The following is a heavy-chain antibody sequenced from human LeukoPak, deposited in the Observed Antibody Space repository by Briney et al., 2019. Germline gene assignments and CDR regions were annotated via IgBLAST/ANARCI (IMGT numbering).Heavy chain of an antibody. CDR2: VFYDGSNK. D-gene: IGHD4-11*01. J-gene: IGHJ4*02. V-gene: IGHV3-30-3*01. Sequence: GGSLRLPCSASGFTFSAYTMHWVRQAPGKGLEWVAIVFYDGSNKYYADSVKGRFTISKDNSKNTLYLQMNSLTLEDTAVYYCARGGGTVTGGYWGQGTLVTVSS. CDR1: GFTFSAYT. CDR3: ARGGGTVTGGY.